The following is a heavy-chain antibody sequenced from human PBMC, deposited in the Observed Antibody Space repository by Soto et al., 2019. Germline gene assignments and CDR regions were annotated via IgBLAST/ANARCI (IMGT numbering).Heavy chain of an antibody. Sequence: ASVKVSCKASGYTFTSYYMHWVRQAPGQGLEWMGIINSSGGSTNYNPSLKSRVTISVDTSKNQFSLKLSSVTAADTAVYYCARKLYCSGGSCPLFDYWGQGTLVTV. D-gene: IGHD2-15*01. CDR3: ARKLYCSGGSCPLFDY. CDR2: INSSGGST. V-gene: IGHV1-46*01. CDR1: GYTFTSYY. J-gene: IGHJ4*02.